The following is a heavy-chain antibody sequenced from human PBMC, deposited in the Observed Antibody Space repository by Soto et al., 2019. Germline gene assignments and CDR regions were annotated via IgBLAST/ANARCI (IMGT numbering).Heavy chain of an antibody. CDR3: ARTGYGNWLDP. Sequence: PGEPLKISCQASGYSFTDYWITWVRQMPGKGLEWMGRIDPRDSQSNYSPSFQGHVTISADKSSSTAYLQWNSLKASDTAMYYCARTGYGNWLDPWGQGTLVTVSS. V-gene: IGHV5-10-1*01. J-gene: IGHJ5*02. D-gene: IGHD3-10*01. CDR2: IDPRDSQS. CDR1: GYSFTDYW.